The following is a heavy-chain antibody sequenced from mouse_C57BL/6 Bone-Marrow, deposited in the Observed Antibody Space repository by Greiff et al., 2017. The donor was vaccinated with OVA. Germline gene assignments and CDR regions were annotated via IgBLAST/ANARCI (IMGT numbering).Heavy chain of an antibody. CDR3: ARRDYDGAWFAY. J-gene: IGHJ3*01. CDR1: GYAFTNYL. Sequence: VKLMESGAELVRPGTSVKVSCKASGYAFTNYLIEWVKQRPGQGLEWIGVINPGSGGTNYNEKFKGKATLTADKSSSTAYMQLSSLTSEDSAVYCCARRDYDGAWFAYWGQGTLVTVSA. CDR2: INPGSGGT. D-gene: IGHD2-4*01. V-gene: IGHV1-54*01.